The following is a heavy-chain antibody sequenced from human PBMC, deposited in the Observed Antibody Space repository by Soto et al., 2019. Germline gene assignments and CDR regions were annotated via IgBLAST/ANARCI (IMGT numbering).Heavy chain of an antibody. CDR2: IYYSGST. CDR1: GGSISSYY. V-gene: IGHV4-59*01. J-gene: IGHJ4*02. Sequence: SETLSLTCTVSGGSISSYYWSWIRQPPGKGLEWIGYIYYSGSTNYNPSLKSRVTISVDTSKNQFSLKLSSVTAADTAVYYCARVSGYDDVGIYFDYWGQGTLVTVSS. D-gene: IGHD5-12*01. CDR3: ARVSGYDDVGIYFDY.